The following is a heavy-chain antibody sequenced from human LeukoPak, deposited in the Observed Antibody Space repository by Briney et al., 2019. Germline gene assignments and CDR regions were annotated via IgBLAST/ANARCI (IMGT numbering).Heavy chain of an antibody. CDR1: GGSIDSYY. CDR3: ARVYQSAEYYFDF. D-gene: IGHD2-2*01. CDR2: IYYTGST. V-gene: IGHV4-59*01. Sequence: SETLSLTCTVSGGSIDSYYWSWIRQPPGKGLEWIGYIYYTGSTEYHPSLKSRVTISLDTSNNQCFQKLTSVTAADTAVYYCARVYQSAEYYFDFWGQGNLDSVSS. J-gene: IGHJ4*02.